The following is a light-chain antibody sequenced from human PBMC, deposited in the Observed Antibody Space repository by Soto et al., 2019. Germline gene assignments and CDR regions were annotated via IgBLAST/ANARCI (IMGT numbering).Light chain of an antibody. V-gene: IGKV3-20*01. CDR1: QSVTSSH. Sequence: IVLTQSPGSLSLSPGERATLSCRASQSVTSSHLAWYQQKPGQAPRLLIYGASSRATGIPERFSGSGSGTDFTLTISRLEPADFAVYYCQLYGRSPGTFGQGTKVENK. J-gene: IGKJ1*01. CDR2: GAS. CDR3: QLYGRSPGT.